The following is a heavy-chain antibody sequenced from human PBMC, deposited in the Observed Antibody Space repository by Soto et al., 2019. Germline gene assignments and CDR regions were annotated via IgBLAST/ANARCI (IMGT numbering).Heavy chain of an antibody. Sequence: EEQLLESGGGLVQPGESLRLSCAASGFTFSSSAMNWVRQTPGKGLEWVSLISDSGDRTHYADSVRGRFSISRDTSKNTLYLQMNSLRAEDTAVYYCAKSLNVNWKNWFAPWGQGTLVTVSS. J-gene: IGHJ5*02. CDR1: GFTFSSSA. D-gene: IGHD1-1*01. V-gene: IGHV3-23*01. CDR3: AKSLNVNWKNWFAP. CDR2: ISDSGDRT.